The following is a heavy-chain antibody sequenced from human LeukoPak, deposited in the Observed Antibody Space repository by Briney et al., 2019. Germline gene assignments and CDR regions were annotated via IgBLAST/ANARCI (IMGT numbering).Heavy chain of an antibody. D-gene: IGHD4-17*01. Sequence: SETLSLTCTVSGGSISSGGYYWSWIRQHPGKGLEWIGYIYYSGSTYYNPSLKSRVTISVDTSKNQFSLRLSSVTAADTAVYYCARQMNTVTADYWGQGTLVTVSS. V-gene: IGHV4-31*03. CDR1: GGSISSGGYY. CDR3: ARQMNTVTADY. J-gene: IGHJ4*02. CDR2: IYYSGST.